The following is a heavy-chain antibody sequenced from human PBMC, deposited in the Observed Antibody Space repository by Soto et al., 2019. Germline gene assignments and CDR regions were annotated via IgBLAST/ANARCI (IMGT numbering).Heavy chain of an antibody. J-gene: IGHJ2*01. Sequence: QPPGKGLEWIGSIYYSGSTYYNPSLKSRVTISVDTSKNQFSLKLSSVTAVFFFQSEDGIRGSVPVSAFLLNRSSDL. CDR2: IYYSGST. CDR3: GIRGSVPVSAFLLNRSSDL. D-gene: IGHD3-3*01. V-gene: IGHV4-39*01.